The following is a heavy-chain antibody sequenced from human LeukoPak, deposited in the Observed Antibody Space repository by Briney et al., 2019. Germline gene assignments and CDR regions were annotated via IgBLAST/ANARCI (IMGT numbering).Heavy chain of an antibody. CDR3: AKGWWLDY. CDR2: ISGSGGSTT. V-gene: IGHV3-23*01. Sequence: GGSLRLSCAASGLTFSSYAMSWVRQVPGKGLEWGSGISGSGGSTTYYADSVKGRFTISRENSKNTLYLKMNSLRADDTAVYYCAKGWWLDYWGQGTPVTVSS. J-gene: IGHJ4*02. D-gene: IGHD2-15*01. CDR1: GLTFSSYA.